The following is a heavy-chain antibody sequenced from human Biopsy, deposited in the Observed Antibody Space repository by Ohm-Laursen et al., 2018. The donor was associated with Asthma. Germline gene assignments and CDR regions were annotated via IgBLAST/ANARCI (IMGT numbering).Heavy chain of an antibody. CDR3: ARKAGSCISRTCYSLDF. CDR2: INSVLGTT. CDR1: GGTFNTYV. Sequence: VSSVKVSCKSLGGTFNTYVIGWVRQAPGQGLEWMGGINSVLGTTSYPQKFQDRVTITADDSTSTVYMELSSLRSEDAAVYYCARKAGSCISRTCYSLDFWDQGTLVTVSS. V-gene: IGHV1-69*01. J-gene: IGHJ4*02. D-gene: IGHD2-2*01.